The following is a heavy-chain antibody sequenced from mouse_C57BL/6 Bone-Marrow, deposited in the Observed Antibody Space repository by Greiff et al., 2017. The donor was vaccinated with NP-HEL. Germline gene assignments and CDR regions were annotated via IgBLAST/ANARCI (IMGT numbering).Heavy chain of an antibody. D-gene: IGHD1-1*01. CDR3: ARRTVVADYAMDY. CDR2: ISNLAYSI. J-gene: IGHJ4*01. CDR1: GFTFSDYG. Sequence: DVMLVESGGGLVQPGGSLKLSCAASGFTFSDYGMAWVRQAPRKGPEWVAFISNLAYSIYYADTVTGRFTISRENAKNTLYLEMSSLRSEDTAMYYCARRTVVADYAMDYWGQGTSVTVSS. V-gene: IGHV5-15*01.